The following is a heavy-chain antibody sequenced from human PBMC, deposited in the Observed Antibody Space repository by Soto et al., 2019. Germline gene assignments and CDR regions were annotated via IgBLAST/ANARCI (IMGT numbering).Heavy chain of an antibody. V-gene: IGHV4-30-4*01. CDR1: GGSISSGDYY. CDR2: IYYSGST. J-gene: IGHJ4*02. Sequence: SETLSLTCTVSGGSISSGDYYWSWIRQPPGKGLEWIGYIYYSGSTYYNPSLKSRVTISVDTSKNQFSLKLSSVTAADTAVYYCARDLAHGDYGYLDYWGQGTLVTVSS. D-gene: IGHD4-17*01. CDR3: ARDLAHGDYGYLDY.